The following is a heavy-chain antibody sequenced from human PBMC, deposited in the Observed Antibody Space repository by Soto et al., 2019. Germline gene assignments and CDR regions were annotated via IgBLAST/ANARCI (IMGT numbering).Heavy chain of an antibody. CDR3: ARHSSSSFNWFDP. V-gene: IGHV4-4*07. CDR1: GGSITYYS. Sequence: QVQLQESGPGLVKPSETLSLTCTVSGGSITYYSWSWIRQPAGKGLEWIGRIYTSGSTYYNPSLKSRVTISVDTSKNQFSLKLSSVTAADTAVYYCARHSSSSFNWFDPWGQGTLVTVSS. J-gene: IGHJ5*02. CDR2: IYTSGST. D-gene: IGHD6-13*01.